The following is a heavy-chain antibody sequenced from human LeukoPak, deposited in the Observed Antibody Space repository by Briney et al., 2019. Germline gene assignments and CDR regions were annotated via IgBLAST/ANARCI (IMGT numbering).Heavy chain of an antibody. Sequence: GESLKISCKGSGYSFTSYWIGWVRQMPGKGLEWMGIIYPGDSDTRYSPSFQGQVTISADKSISTAYLQWSSLKASDTAMYYCARRNRRVWGVIKDYYFDYWGQGTLVTVSS. CDR1: GYSFTSYW. D-gene: IGHD3-10*01. CDR2: IYPGDSDT. J-gene: IGHJ4*02. V-gene: IGHV5-51*01. CDR3: ARRNRRVWGVIKDYYFDY.